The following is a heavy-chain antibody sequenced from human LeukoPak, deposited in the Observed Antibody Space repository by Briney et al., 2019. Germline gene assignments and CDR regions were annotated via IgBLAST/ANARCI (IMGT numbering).Heavy chain of an antibody. CDR1: GFTFSSYG. J-gene: IGHJ5*02. Sequence: GGPLRLSCAASGFTFSSYGMHWVRQAPGKGLEWVAVISYDGSNKYYADSVKGRFTISRDNSKNTLYLQMNSLRAEDTAVYYCAKDWARIQDGSGPNWFDPWGQGTLVTVSS. CDR2: ISYDGSNK. D-gene: IGHD3-10*01. V-gene: IGHV3-30*18. CDR3: AKDWARIQDGSGPNWFDP.